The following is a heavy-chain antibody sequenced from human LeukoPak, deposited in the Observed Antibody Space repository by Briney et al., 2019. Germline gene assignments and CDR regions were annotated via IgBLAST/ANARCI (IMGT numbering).Heavy chain of an antibody. V-gene: IGHV3-74*01. CDR2: INSDGSWT. D-gene: IGHD2-2*01. CDR1: RNYW. J-gene: IGHJ4*02. Sequence: GGSLRLSCAASRNYWMHWVRQAPGKGLVWVSHINSDGSWTSYADSVKGRFTISKDNAKNTVYLQMNNLRAEDTAVYYCVSFYETYWGRGTLVTVSS. CDR3: VSFYETY.